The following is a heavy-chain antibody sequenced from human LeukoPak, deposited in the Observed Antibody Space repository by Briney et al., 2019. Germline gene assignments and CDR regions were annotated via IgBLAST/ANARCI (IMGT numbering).Heavy chain of an antibody. V-gene: IGHV1-2*02. CDR1: GYTFTSYD. J-gene: IGHJ4*02. CDR2: INPNSGGT. Sequence: ASVKVSCKASGYTFTSYDINWVRQAPGQGLEWMGWINPNSGGTNYAQKFQGRVTMTRDTSISTAYMELSRLRSDDTAVYYCARDGGLRSLLGTDVWGQGTLVTVSS. D-gene: IGHD7-27*01. CDR3: ARDGGLRSLLGTDV.